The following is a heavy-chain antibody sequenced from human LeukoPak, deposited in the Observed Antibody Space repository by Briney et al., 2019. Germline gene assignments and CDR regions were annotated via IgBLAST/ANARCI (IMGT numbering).Heavy chain of an antibody. J-gene: IGHJ4*02. CDR1: GYFFTTYW. CDR3: AIRYSGSYNDY. Sequence: LGESLQISCKGSGYFFTTYWIGWVRPMPGKGLEWMGIIYPGDSDTRYSPSFQGQVTISADKSISTAYLQWSSLKASDTAMYYCAIRYSGSYNDYWGQGTLVTVSS. D-gene: IGHD1-26*01. V-gene: IGHV5-51*01. CDR2: IYPGDSDT.